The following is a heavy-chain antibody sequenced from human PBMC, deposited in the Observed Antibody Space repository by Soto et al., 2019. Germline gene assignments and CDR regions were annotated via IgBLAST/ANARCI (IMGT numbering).Heavy chain of an antibody. J-gene: IGHJ4*02. CDR3: AKHLGESYFDC. Sequence: SETLSLTCTVSGDSISSSTYFGGWVRQPPGKGLEWIGSIYYSGSTYYNPSLKSRVTISVDTSKNHFSLKLSSVTAADTAVYYCAKHLGESYFDCWGQGTLVTVSS. CDR1: GDSISSSTYF. CDR2: IYYSGST. V-gene: IGHV4-39*01.